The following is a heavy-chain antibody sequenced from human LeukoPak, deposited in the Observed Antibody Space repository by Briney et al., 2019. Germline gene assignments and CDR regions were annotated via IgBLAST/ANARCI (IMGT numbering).Heavy chain of an antibody. CDR2: IYRTGRT. Sequence: SETLPLTCGVSGYSISSGDYWGWIRQPPGKGLEWIGTIYRTGRTYYNPSLKSRVTISVDTSKNQFSLKLNSVTAADTAVYYCARESYYDSGGYYYPEYWGQGTLVTVSS. J-gene: IGHJ4*02. D-gene: IGHD3-22*01. V-gene: IGHV4-38-2*02. CDR3: ARESYYDSGGYYYPEY. CDR1: GYSISSGDY.